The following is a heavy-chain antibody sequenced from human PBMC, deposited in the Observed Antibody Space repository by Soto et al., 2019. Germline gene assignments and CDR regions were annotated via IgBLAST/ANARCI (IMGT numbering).Heavy chain of an antibody. D-gene: IGHD4-4*01. J-gene: IGHJ3*02. Sequence: GASVKVSCKASGYTFTGYYMHWVRQAPGQGLEWMGWINPNSGGTNYAQKFQGWVTITRDTSISTAYMELSRLRSDDTAVYYCARERWMTTVTREGSDAFDIWGQGTMVTVSS. CDR3: ARERWMTTVTREGSDAFDI. CDR2: INPNSGGT. CDR1: GYTFTGYY. V-gene: IGHV1-2*04.